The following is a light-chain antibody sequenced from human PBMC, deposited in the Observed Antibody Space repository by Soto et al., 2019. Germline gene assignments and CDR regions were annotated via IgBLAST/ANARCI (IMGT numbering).Light chain of an antibody. V-gene: IGKV3-20*01. J-gene: IGKJ2*01. CDR1: QSASSRY. CDR2: AAS. CDR3: QQYDSSLYT. Sequence: EIVLTQSPGTLSLSPGERATLSCRASQSASSRYLAWYQQKPGQAPRLLIYAASSRATGIPDRFSGSGSGTDFTLTISRLEPEDFAVYYCQQYDSSLYTVGQGTKLEIK.